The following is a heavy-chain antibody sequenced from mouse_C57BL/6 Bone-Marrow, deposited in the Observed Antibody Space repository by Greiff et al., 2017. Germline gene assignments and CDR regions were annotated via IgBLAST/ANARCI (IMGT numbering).Heavy chain of an antibody. CDR2: IDPNSGGT. V-gene: IGHV1-72*01. CDR1: GYTFTSYW. CDR3: ARELFLIYYDPGEAMDY. D-gene: IGHD2-4*01. Sequence: QVQLQQPGAELVKPGASVKLSCKASGYTFTSYWMHWVKQRPGRGLEWIGRIDPNSGGTKYNEKFKSKATLTVDKPSSTAYMQLSSLTSEDSAVYYCARELFLIYYDPGEAMDYWGQGTSVTVSS. J-gene: IGHJ4*01.